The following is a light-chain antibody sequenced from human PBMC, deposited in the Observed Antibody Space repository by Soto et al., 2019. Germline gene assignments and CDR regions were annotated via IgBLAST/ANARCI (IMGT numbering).Light chain of an antibody. J-gene: IGKJ1*01. CDR2: GAS. CDR3: QQYNNWPRT. CDR1: QSVSSSY. V-gene: IGKV3-20*01. Sequence: IVLTQSPGTLSLSPWERATLSCRASQSVSSSYLAWYQQKPGQAPRLLIYGASSRATGIPDRFSGRGSGTEFTLTVSSLQSEDFAVYYCQQYNNWPRTFGQGTKVDIK.